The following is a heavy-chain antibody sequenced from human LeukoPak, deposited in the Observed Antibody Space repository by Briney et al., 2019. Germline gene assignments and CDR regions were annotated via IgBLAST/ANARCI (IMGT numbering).Heavy chain of an antibody. D-gene: IGHD6-6*01. Sequence: ASVKVSCKASGYTFTGHYMHWVRQAPGQGLEWMGWINPNSGGTNYAQKFQGRVTMTRDTSISTAYMELSRLRSDDTAVYYCASSSSAYDAFDIWGQGTMVTVSS. V-gene: IGHV1-2*02. J-gene: IGHJ3*02. CDR2: INPNSGGT. CDR1: GYTFTGHY. CDR3: ASSSSAYDAFDI.